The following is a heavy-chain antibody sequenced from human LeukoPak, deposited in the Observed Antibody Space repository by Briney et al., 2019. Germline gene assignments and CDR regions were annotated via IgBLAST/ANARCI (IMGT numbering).Heavy chain of an antibody. CDR3: ARDFEGSYPSDDAFGI. Sequence: PGGSLRLSCAASGFTFSSYAMHWVRQAPGKGLEWVAVISYDGSNKYYADSVKGRFTISRDNSKNTLYLQMNSLRAEDTAVYYCARDFEGSYPSDDAFGIWGQGTMVTVSS. CDR1: GFTFSSYA. V-gene: IGHV3-30-3*01. J-gene: IGHJ3*02. CDR2: ISYDGSNK. D-gene: IGHD1-26*01.